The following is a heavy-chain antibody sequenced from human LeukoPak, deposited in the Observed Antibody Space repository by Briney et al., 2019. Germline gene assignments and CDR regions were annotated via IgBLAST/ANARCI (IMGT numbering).Heavy chain of an antibody. D-gene: IGHD1/OR15-1a*01. CDR2: IRYDGTNK. Sequence: PGGSLRLSCAASGFTFSRFGMHWVRQAPGKGLQWVAFIRYDGTNKFYADSVKGRFTMSRDDPKNTLYLQTNSLSAEDTAVYYCAKSRGEQLYFRDLDYWGQGTLVTVAS. V-gene: IGHV3-30*02. CDR1: GFTFSRFG. CDR3: AKSRGEQLYFRDLDY. J-gene: IGHJ4*02.